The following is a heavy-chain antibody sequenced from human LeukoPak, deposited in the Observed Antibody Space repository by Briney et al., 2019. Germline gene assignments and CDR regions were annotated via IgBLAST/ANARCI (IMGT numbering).Heavy chain of an antibody. D-gene: IGHD3-10*01. V-gene: IGHV3-23*01. J-gene: IGHJ6*03. CDR3: ARALRGAVGFGYYYYYMDV. CDR2: ISGSGGST. CDR1: GFTFSSYG. Sequence: GGSLRLSCAASGFTFSSYGMSWVRQAPGKGLEWVSAISGSGGSTYYADSVKGRFTISRDNAKNSLYLQMNSLRAEDMAVYYCARALRGAVGFGYYYYYMDVWGKGTTVTISS.